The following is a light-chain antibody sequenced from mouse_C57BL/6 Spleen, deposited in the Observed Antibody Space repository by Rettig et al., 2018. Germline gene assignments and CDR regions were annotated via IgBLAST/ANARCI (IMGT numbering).Light chain of an antibody. CDR2: STS. J-gene: IGKJ5*01. CDR1: SSVSSSY. V-gene: IGKV4-79*01. Sequence: QIVLTQSPAIMSASPGAKVTLTCSASSSVSSSYLYWYQQKPGSSPKLWIYSTSNLASGVPARFSGSGSGTSYSLTISSMEAEDAASYFCHQWSSYPPTFGAGTKLELK. CDR3: HQWSSYPPT.